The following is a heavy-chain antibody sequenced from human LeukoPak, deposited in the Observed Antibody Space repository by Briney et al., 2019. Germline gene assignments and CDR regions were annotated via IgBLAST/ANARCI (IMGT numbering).Heavy chain of an antibody. D-gene: IGHD1-26*01. V-gene: IGHV3-30-3*01. Sequence: GGSLRLSCAGSRSTFSNYTFHWVRQAPGKGLEWVAVISYDGSNKYYADSVKGRFTISRDNSKNTLYLQMNSLRAEDTAMYYCARANSGSYYRGAFDIWGQGTMVTVSS. J-gene: IGHJ3*02. CDR2: ISYDGSNK. CDR1: RSTFSNYT. CDR3: ARANSGSYYRGAFDI.